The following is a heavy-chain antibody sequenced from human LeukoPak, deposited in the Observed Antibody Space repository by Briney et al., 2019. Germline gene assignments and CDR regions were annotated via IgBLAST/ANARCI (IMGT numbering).Heavy chain of an antibody. V-gene: IGHV3-7*01. Sequence: GGSLRLSCAASGFTFSIYWMSCVRQAPGKGLESVANIKQDGGEKHYVDSVKGRFTVSRDNAKNSLYLQMDSLRAEDTAVYYCVRKNAFDMWGQGTMVTVSS. CDR1: GFTFSIYW. CDR2: IKQDGGEK. J-gene: IGHJ3*02. CDR3: VRKNAFDM.